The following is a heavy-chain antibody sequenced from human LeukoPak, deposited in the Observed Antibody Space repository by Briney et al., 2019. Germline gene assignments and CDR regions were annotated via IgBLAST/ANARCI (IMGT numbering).Heavy chain of an antibody. V-gene: IGHV3-9*01. CDR2: ISWNSGSI. Sequence: PGRSLRLSCAASGFTFDDYAMHWVRQAPGKGLEWVSGISWNSGSIGYAVSVKGRFTISRDNAKNSLYLQMNSLRAEDTAVYYCAREPYDILTGYYNGVLDYWGQGTLVTVSS. J-gene: IGHJ4*02. CDR3: AREPYDILTGYYNGVLDY. CDR1: GFTFDDYA. D-gene: IGHD3-9*01.